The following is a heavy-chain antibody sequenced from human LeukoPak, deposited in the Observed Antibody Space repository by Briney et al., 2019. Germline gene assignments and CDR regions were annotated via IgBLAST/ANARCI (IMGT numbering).Heavy chain of an antibody. V-gene: IGHV4-34*01. Sequence: SETLSLTCAVYGGSFSGYYWSWIRQPPGKGLEWIGEINHSGSTNYNPSLKSRVTISVDTSKNQFSLKLSSVTAADTAVYYCTGDYTLSSYRFDYWGQGTLVTVS. D-gene: IGHD3-9*01. CDR1: GGSFSGYY. J-gene: IGHJ4*02. CDR3: TGDYTLSSYRFDY. CDR2: INHSGST.